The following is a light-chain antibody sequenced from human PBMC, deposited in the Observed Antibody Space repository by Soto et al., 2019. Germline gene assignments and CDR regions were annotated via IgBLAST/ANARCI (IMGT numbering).Light chain of an antibody. V-gene: IGKV3-20*01. Sequence: GAVSLTKRERATLSCRASQSVSSSYLAWYQQKPGQAPRLLIYGASSRATGIPDRFSGSGSGTDFTLTISRLEPEDFAVYYCQQYGISLWT. CDR2: GAS. CDR1: QSVSSSY. CDR3: QQYGISLWT. J-gene: IGKJ1*01.